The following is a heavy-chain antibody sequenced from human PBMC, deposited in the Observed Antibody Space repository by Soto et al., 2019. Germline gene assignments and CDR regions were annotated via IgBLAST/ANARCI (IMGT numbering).Heavy chain of an antibody. CDR2: IKQDGSEK. V-gene: IGHV3-7*01. CDR1: GFTFSTYW. D-gene: IGHD3-10*02. Sequence: GGSLRLSCAASGFTFSTYWMSWVRQAPGKGLEWVANIKQDGSEKYYVDSVKGRFTISRDNAKNSLYLQMSSLRADDTAVYYCARVLITMFRDYNWFDPWGQGTLVTVSS. J-gene: IGHJ5*02. CDR3: ARVLITMFRDYNWFDP.